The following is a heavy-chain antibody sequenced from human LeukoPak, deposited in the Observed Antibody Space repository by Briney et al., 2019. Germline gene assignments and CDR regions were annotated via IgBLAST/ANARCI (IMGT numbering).Heavy chain of an antibody. CDR2: ISYDGSNK. Sequence: GGSLRLSCAASGFTFSSYAMHWVRQAPGKGLEWVAVISYDGSNKYYADSVKGRFTISRDNAKDSLYLQMNSLRVADTAVYYCAKAPKSIPDAFDIWGQGTMVTVSS. V-gene: IGHV3-30-3*01. CDR1: GFTFSSYA. D-gene: IGHD6-6*01. J-gene: IGHJ3*02. CDR3: AKAPKSIPDAFDI.